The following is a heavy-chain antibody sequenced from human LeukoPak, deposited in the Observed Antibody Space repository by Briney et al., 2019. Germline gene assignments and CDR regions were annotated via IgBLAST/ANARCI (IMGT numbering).Heavy chain of an antibody. J-gene: IGHJ6*03. CDR1: GFTFSSYW. V-gene: IGHV3-7*01. Sequence: GGSLRLSCAASGFTFSSYWMSWVRQAPGKGLEWVANIKQDGSEKYYVDSVKGRFTISRDNAKNSLYLQMNSLRAEDTAVYYCARVRVVATITTEALAYYYYMDVWGKGTTVTISS. CDR2: IKQDGSEK. CDR3: ARVRVVATITTEALAYYYYMDV. D-gene: IGHD5-12*01.